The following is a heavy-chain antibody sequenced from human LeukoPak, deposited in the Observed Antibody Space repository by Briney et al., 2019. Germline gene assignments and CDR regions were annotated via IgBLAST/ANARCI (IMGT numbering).Heavy chain of an antibody. V-gene: IGHV4-59*08. CDR2: SYYSGNT. J-gene: IGHJ2*01. CDR1: GGSISSYY. CDR3: GKYARGWYFDL. Sequence: SETLSLTCTVSGGSISSYYWSLIRQPPGKGLEWIGYSYYSGNTKYNPSLKNRVTMSVDTSENQFSLKLTSVTAADTAVYYCGKYARGWYFDLWGRGTLVTVSS. D-gene: IGHD3-10*02.